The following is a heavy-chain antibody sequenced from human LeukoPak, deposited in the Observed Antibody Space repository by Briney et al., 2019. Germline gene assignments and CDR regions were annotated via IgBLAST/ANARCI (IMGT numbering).Heavy chain of an antibody. V-gene: IGHV3-23*01. CDR1: GFTFSSYA. Sequence: GGSLRLSCAASGFTFSSYAMSWVRQAPGKGLEWVSTITGSGGSTYYADSVKGRFTISRDNSKNTLYLQMNSLRAEDTAVYYCATVGFGELYYWGQGTLVTVSS. CDR3: ATVGFGELYY. CDR2: ITGSGGST. D-gene: IGHD3-10*01. J-gene: IGHJ4*02.